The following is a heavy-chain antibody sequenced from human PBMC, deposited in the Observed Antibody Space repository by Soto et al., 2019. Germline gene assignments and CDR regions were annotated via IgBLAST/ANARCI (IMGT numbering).Heavy chain of an antibody. J-gene: IGHJ3*02. CDR3: ARDTETLGPRANDALDI. Sequence: SVKVSCKAAGYTFSAYTMNWVRQAPVQSLEWMGWINVGSGNTRYSQNFQGRVSITRDTSASTVYMELTGLKSEDTAMYYCARDTETLGPRANDALDIWGQGTMVTVSS. V-gene: IGHV1-3*01. D-gene: IGHD3-3*02. CDR2: INVGSGNT. CDR1: GYTFSAYT.